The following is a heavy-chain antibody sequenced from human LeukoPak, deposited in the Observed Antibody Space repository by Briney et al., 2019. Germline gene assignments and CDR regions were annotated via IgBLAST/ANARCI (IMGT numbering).Heavy chain of an antibody. CDR3: ARWGLEWSYYFDY. Sequence: SSETLSLTCTVSGGSISSSSYYWGWIRQPPGKGLEWIGSIYYSGSTYYNPSLKSRVTISVDTSKNQFSLKLSSVTAADTAVYYCARWGLEWSYYFDYWGQGTLVTVSS. D-gene: IGHD3-3*01. CDR1: GGSISSSSYY. J-gene: IGHJ4*02. V-gene: IGHV4-39*07. CDR2: IYYSGST.